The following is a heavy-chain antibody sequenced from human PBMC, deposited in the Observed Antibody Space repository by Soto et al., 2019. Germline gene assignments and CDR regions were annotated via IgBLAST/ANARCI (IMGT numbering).Heavy chain of an antibody. CDR2: IDWEDDK. J-gene: IGHJ4*02. V-gene: IGHV2-70*01. Sequence: SGPTLVNPTQPLTLTYTFSGFSLSTSGMCASWIRQPPGKALEWHALIDWEDDKYYSTSLKTRRTISKDTSKNQVGLTLTNMYPVDTATYYCARTLQMGDILTGRAIYQFDYWGQGTLVTVSS. D-gene: IGHD3-9*01. CDR3: ARTLQMGDILTGRAIYQFDY. CDR1: GFSLSTSGMC.